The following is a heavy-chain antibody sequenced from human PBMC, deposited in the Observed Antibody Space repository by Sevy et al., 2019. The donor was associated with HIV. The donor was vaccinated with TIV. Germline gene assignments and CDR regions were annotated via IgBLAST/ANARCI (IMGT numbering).Heavy chain of an antibody. CDR3: ARSSSAYPYHFDY. J-gene: IGHJ4*02. CDR2: IFQSGNT. CDR1: GGSISTDLYS. V-gene: IGHV4-30-2*01. Sequence: SETLSLTCAVSGGSISTDLYSWNWIRQPPGKGLEWIGYIFQSGNTYYNPSLKSRVTISIDRSKNQFSLNLSSVTAADTAVYYCARSSSAYPYHFDYWGQGTLVTVSS.